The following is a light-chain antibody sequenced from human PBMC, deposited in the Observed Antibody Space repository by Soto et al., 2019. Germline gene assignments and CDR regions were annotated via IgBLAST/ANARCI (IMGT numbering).Light chain of an antibody. J-gene: IGLJ1*01. V-gene: IGLV1-44*01. CDR1: RSNIGGNS. Sequence: QSVLTQPPSASGTPGQRVTISCSGSRSNIGGNSVNWYQQLPGTAPKVLIYSDNQRPSGVPERFSGSKSGTSASLAISGLQSEDEADYYCASWDDSLNGGVFGTGTKVTVL. CDR3: ASWDDSLNGGV. CDR2: SDN.